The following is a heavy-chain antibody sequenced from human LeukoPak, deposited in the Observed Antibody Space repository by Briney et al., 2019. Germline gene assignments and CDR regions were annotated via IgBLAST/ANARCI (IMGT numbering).Heavy chain of an antibody. CDR3: THDVWSGGTFDY. J-gene: IGHJ4*02. Sequence: PGESLRLSCAASGFTFSNAWMSWVRQAPGKGLEWVGRIKSKTDGGTTDYAAPVKGRFTISRDDSKNTLYLQMNSLQTEDTAVYYCTHDVWSGGTFDYWGQGTLVTVSS. V-gene: IGHV3-15*01. CDR1: GFTFSNAW. D-gene: IGHD3-3*01. CDR2: IKSKTDGGTT.